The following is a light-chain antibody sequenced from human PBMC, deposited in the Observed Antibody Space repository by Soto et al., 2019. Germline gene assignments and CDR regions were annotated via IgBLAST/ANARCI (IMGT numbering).Light chain of an antibody. Sequence: QSVLTQPPSVSGAPAQRVTISCTGSSSNIGAGYDVLWYQQLPGTAPKLLIYGNINRPSGVPDRFSGSKSGTSASLAITGLQAEDEADYYCQSYDSSLSGVVFGGGTKLTVL. CDR2: GNI. CDR3: QSYDSSLSGVV. V-gene: IGLV1-40*01. CDR1: SSNIGAGYD. J-gene: IGLJ2*01.